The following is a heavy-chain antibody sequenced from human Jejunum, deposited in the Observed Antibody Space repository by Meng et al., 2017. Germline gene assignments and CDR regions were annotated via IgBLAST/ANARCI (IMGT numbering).Heavy chain of an antibody. J-gene: IGHJ4*02. CDR1: GFTFSSKW. CDR3: AQTDYFHY. V-gene: IGHV3-74*01. Sequence: EVQLVESRGGLVQPGGSLRLSCAASGFTFSSKWMHWVRQAPGKGLVWVSRIRSDGSSTGYADSVKGRFTISRDNAKNTLYLQMNSLRAEDTAVYYCAQTDYFHYWGQGTLVTVSS. CDR2: IRSDGSST.